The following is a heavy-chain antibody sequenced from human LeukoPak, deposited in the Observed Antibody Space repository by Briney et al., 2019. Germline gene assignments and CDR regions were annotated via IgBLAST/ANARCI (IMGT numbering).Heavy chain of an antibody. J-gene: IGHJ4*02. Sequence: ASVKVSCKASGYTFTSYYMHWVRQAPGQGLEWMGIINPSGGSTSYAQKFQGRVTMTRDMSTSTVYMELSSLRSEDTAVYYCARRTYYYDSSGYYYFDYWGRGTLVTVSS. D-gene: IGHD3-22*01. V-gene: IGHV1-46*01. CDR3: ARRTYYYDSSGYYYFDY. CDR1: GYTFTSYY. CDR2: INPSGGST.